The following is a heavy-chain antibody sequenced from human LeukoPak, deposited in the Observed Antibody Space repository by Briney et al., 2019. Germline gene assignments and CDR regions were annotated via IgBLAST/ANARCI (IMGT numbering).Heavy chain of an antibody. Sequence: ASVKVSCKASGYTFSDYGITWVRQAPGQGLEWMGWISPYNGNTNSAEKFQGRVSMTTDTSTKTAYMELRSLRSDDTAVYFCARGRYYRSGSYYISWGQGTLVTVSS. CDR3: ARGRYYRSGSYYIS. V-gene: IGHV1-18*04. CDR2: ISPYNGNT. D-gene: IGHD3-10*01. J-gene: IGHJ4*02. CDR1: GYTFSDYG.